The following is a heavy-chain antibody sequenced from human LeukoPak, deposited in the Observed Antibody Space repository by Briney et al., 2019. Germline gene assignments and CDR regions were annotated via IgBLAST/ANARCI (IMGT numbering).Heavy chain of an antibody. V-gene: IGHV1-18*01. CDR2: ISAYNGNT. CDR1: GYTFTSYG. D-gene: IGHD6-13*01. CDR3: ARDAFCSSSWSPGGYFDY. Sequence: GASVTVSCKASGYTFTSYGISWVRQAPGQGLEWMGWISAYNGNTNYAQKLQGRVTMTTDTSTSTAYMELRSLRSDDTAVYYCARDAFCSSSWSPGGYFDYWGQGTLVTVSS. J-gene: IGHJ4*02.